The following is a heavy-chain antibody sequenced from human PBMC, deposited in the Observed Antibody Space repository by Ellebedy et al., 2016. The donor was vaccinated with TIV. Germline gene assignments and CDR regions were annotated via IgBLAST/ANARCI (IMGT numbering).Heavy chain of an antibody. CDR2: IHPSGGRT. D-gene: IGHD3-22*01. CDR1: GYTFTGYY. J-gene: IGHJ4*02. V-gene: IGHV1-46*01. CDR3: ARDDSTGYRPGL. Sequence: ASVKVSCXASGYTFTGYYFHWVRQAPGQGLEWMGMIHPSGGRTRYAQKFQGRVTVTRDTSTSTVYMELNSLRSEDTAVYFCARDDSTGYRPGLWGQGTLVTVSS.